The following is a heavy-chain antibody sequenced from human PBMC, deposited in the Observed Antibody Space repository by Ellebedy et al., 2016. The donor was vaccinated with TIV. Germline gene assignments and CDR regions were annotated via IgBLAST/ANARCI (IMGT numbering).Heavy chain of an antibody. D-gene: IGHD4-17*01. Sequence: GESLKISCAASGFSFRSYWMSWVRQAPGKGLEWVANINQDGSDKYYVDSVKGRFAISRDNAKNSLYLQMNSLRAEDTSVYYCATDGSYGDFRSPAHAFVIWGQGTVVTVSS. CDR2: INQDGSDK. J-gene: IGHJ3*02. CDR3: ATDGSYGDFRSPAHAFVI. V-gene: IGHV3-7*01. CDR1: GFSFRSYW.